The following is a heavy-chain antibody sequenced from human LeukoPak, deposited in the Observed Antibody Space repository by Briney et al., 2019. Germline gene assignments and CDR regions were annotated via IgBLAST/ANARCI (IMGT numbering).Heavy chain of an antibody. Sequence: SETLSLTCTVSGGSISSYCWSWIRQPPGKGLEWIGYIYYSGSTNYNPSLKSRVTISVATSKNQFSLKLSSVTAADTAVYYCARGVSYYDSSGYYNEYFQHWGQGTMVTVSS. CDR2: IYYSGST. J-gene: IGHJ1*01. V-gene: IGHV4-59*08. CDR3: ARGVSYYDSSGYYNEYFQH. CDR1: GGSISSYC. D-gene: IGHD3-22*01.